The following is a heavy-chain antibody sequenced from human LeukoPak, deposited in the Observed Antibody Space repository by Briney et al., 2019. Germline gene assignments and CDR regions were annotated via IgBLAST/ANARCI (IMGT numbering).Heavy chain of an antibody. CDR1: GFTFSIYW. Sequence: GGSLRLSCAASGFTFSIYWMHWVRQAVGKGLVLVSRINSDGSYTNYADSVKGRFTISRDNAKNTLYLQMTSLRAEDTAVYYCALSETGDGSGYDAFDIWGQGTMVTVSS. CDR2: INSDGSYT. V-gene: IGHV3-74*01. CDR3: ALSETGDGSGYDAFDI. D-gene: IGHD3-22*01. J-gene: IGHJ3*02.